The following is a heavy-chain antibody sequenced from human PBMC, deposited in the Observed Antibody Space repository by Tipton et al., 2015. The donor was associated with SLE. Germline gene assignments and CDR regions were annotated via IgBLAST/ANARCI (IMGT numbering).Heavy chain of an antibody. D-gene: IGHD6-19*01. CDR1: GGSISSISYY. CDR3: ARVGEQWLVQGRLDY. Sequence: TLSLTCTVSGGSISSISYYWGWIRQPPGKGLEWIGTIFYSGSTYYNPSLKSRVTISVDTSKNQFSLKLSSVTAADTAVYYCARVGEQWLVQGRLDYCGQGTLVTGSP. J-gene: IGHJ4*02. CDR2: IFYSGST. V-gene: IGHV4-39*07.